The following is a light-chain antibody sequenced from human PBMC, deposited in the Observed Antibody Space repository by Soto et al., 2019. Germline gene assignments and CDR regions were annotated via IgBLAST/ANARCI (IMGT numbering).Light chain of an antibody. J-gene: IGKJ1*01. CDR3: QKYNSASWT. CDR2: AAS. CDR1: QSITNY. V-gene: IGKV1-27*01. Sequence: DIQMTQSPSSLSASVGDRVTITCRASQSITNYLAWYRQQPGKVPKLLIFAASLLHSGVPSRFSGSGYGTDFALTISSLQPEDVATYYCQKYNSASWTFGQGTKVEIK.